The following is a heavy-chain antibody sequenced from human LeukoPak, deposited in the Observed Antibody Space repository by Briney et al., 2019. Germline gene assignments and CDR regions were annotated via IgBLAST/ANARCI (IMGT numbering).Heavy chain of an antibody. CDR2: ISADGSRI. V-gene: IGHV3-74*03. Sequence: GGSLRLSCAASGLTFSRYGMHWVRQSGGKGLMWVSGISADGSRITYADSVKGRFTITRDNARSTLFLQMDSLRDEDAAVYYCVRGGGSSAYYYYFDYWGQGSLVTVSP. D-gene: IGHD6-19*01. J-gene: IGHJ4*02. CDR3: VRGGGSSAYYYYFDY. CDR1: GLTFSRYG.